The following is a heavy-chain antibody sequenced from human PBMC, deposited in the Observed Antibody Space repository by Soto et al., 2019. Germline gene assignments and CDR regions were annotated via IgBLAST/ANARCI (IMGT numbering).Heavy chain of an antibody. CDR3: ARGLSLGTIPY. D-gene: IGHD5-12*01. J-gene: IGHJ4*02. CDR1: GFTFSTYG. Sequence: EVQLVESGGDLVQPGGSLRLSCAASGFTFSTYGMNWVRQAPGKGLEWISFISSSSSTIHYADAVKGRFTISRDNAKNSLYLQMHSLRDEHTAVYYCARGLSLGTIPYWGQGTLVTVSS. V-gene: IGHV3-48*02. CDR2: ISSSSSTI.